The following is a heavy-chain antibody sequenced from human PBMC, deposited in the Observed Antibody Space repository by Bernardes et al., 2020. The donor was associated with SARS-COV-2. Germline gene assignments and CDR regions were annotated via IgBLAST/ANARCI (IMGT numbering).Heavy chain of an antibody. V-gene: IGHV3-33*01. CDR3: ARDYPGFTGSDFAKPLDY. J-gene: IGHJ4*02. CDR1: GFTFSSYG. D-gene: IGHD2-21*01. Sequence: GGSLRLSCAASGFTFSSYGVHWVRQAPGKGLEWVAVIWYDGSNKYYADSVKGRFTISRDNSKNTLYLQMNSLRAEDTAVYYCARDYPGFTGSDFAKPLDYWGQGTLVTVSP. CDR2: IWYDGSNK.